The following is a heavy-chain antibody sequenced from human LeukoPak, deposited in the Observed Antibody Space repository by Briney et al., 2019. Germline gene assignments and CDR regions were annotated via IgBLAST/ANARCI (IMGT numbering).Heavy chain of an antibody. V-gene: IGHV3-48*03. CDR2: ISNTGNTI. D-gene: IGHD6-19*01. J-gene: IGHJ4*02. CDR1: ESAFGSYE. CDR3: AGGLGSGWRY. Sequence: PGGSLRLSCTPYESAFGSYEMNWVRQAPGKGLEGVSYISNTGNTIYYTDSVKGRFTISRDNAKNSLYLQMNSLRDEDTALYYCAGGLGSGWRYWGQGTPVTVSS.